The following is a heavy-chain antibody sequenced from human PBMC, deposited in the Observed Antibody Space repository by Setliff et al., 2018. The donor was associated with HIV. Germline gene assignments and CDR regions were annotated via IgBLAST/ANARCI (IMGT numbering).Heavy chain of an antibody. D-gene: IGHD7-27*01. V-gene: IGHV1-18*01. CDR2: INAGNGDT. Sequence: ASVKVSCKASGYTFTSYGISWVRQAPGQGLEWMGWINAGNGDTKYSQKFQGRVTATTDTSASTAYMELSSLRSEDTAVYYCARDLPTPNWGFDYWGQGTLVTVSS. CDR1: GYTFTSYG. CDR3: ARDLPTPNWGFDY. J-gene: IGHJ4*02.